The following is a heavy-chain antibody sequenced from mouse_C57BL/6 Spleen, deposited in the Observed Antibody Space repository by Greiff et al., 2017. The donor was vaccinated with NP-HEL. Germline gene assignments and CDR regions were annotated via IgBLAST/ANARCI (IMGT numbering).Heavy chain of an antibody. D-gene: IGHD1-1*01. CDR2: INPNYGTT. CDR3: AREIYYGSSYNWYFDV. V-gene: IGHV1-39*01. CDR1: GYSFTDYN. J-gene: IGHJ1*03. Sequence: EVKLQESGPELVKPGASVKISCKASGYSFTDYNMNWVKQSNGKSLEWIGVINPNYGTTSYNQKFKGKATLTVDQSSSTAYMQLNSLTSEDSAVYYCAREIYYGSSYNWYFDVWGTGTTVTVSS.